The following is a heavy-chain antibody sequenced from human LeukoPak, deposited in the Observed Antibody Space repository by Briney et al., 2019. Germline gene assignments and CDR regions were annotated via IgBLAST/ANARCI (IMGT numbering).Heavy chain of an antibody. Sequence: GGSLRLSCSAASGFPFSSSDMNWVRQAPGKGLEWVAVISNDGSSKYYADSVKGRFTISRDNSENTLYLKMSSLRAEDTAVYYCAREPLGYCTSSSCPRWFDPRGQGTLVTVSS. CDR2: ISNDGSSK. CDR1: GFPFSSSD. J-gene: IGHJ5*02. V-gene: IGHV3-30*04. CDR3: AREPLGYCTSSSCPRWFDP. D-gene: IGHD2-15*01.